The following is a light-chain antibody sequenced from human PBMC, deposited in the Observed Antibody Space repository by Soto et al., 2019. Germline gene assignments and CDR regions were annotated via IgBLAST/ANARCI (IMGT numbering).Light chain of an antibody. Sequence: QSALTQPASVSGSAGQSITISCSGTMRDVGAYNLVSWHQQHQGTAPKLIFYEVRNRPSGISSRFSGSRCGNPASLTISVSQPESESDYDCSASTARRTLVFGGGTKLTVL. CDR3: SASTARRTLV. CDR2: EVR. CDR1: MRDVGAYNL. J-gene: IGLJ3*02. V-gene: IGLV2-14*01.